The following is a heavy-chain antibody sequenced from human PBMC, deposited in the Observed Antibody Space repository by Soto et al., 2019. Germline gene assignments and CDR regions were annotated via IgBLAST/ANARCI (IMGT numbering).Heavy chain of an antibody. Sequence: PGGSMRLSCAASGFTISSYRMHWVSQATGKGLEWVAVISYDGSNKYYADSVKGRFTICRDNSKSTLYLQMNSLRAEDTAVYYCAKEWAAARPHYYYYYGMDVWGQGTTVTVSS. J-gene: IGHJ6*02. CDR1: GFTISSYR. V-gene: IGHV3-30*18. CDR3: AKEWAAARPHYYYYYGMDV. CDR2: ISYDGSNK. D-gene: IGHD6-6*01.